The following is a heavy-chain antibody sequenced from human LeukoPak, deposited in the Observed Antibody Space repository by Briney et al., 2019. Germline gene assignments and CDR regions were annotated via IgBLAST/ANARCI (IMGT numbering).Heavy chain of an antibody. J-gene: IGHJ4*02. V-gene: IGHV3-7*01. CDR2: IKQDGSEK. CDR1: GFTFSSYS. Sequence: PGGSLRLSCAASGFTFSSYSMNWVRQAPGKGLEGVANIKQDGSEKYYVDSVKGRFTISRDNAKNSLYLQMDSLRAEDTAVYYCARPSYYYESSGHYPDWGQGTLVTVSS. CDR3: ARPSYYYESSGHYPD. D-gene: IGHD3-22*01.